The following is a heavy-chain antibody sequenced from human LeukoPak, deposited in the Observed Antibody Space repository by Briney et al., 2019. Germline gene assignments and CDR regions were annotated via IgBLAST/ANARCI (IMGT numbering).Heavy chain of an antibody. Sequence: PSETLSLTCTVSGDSISSSSYYWGWIRQPPGKGLEWIGEINHSGSTNYNPSLKSRVTISVDTSKNQFSLKLSSVTAADTAVYYCARHLKKQLVRRQFDYWGQGTLVTVSS. CDR1: GDSISSSSYY. CDR2: INHSGST. CDR3: ARHLKKQLVRRQFDY. D-gene: IGHD6-13*01. V-gene: IGHV4-39*01. J-gene: IGHJ4*02.